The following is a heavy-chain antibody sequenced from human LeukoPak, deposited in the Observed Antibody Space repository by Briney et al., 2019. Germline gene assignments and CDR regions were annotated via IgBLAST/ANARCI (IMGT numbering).Heavy chain of an antibody. V-gene: IGHV3-30-3*01. CDR1: GFTFSSYA. CDR2: ISYDGSNK. J-gene: IGHJ6*02. Sequence: GRSLRLSCAASGFTFSSYAMHWVPQAPGKGLEWVAVISYDGSNKYYADSVKGRFTISRDNSKNTLYLQMNSLRAEDTAVYYCAKERAAAGSEPIYGMDVWGQGTTVTVSS. CDR3: AKERAAAGSEPIYGMDV. D-gene: IGHD6-13*01.